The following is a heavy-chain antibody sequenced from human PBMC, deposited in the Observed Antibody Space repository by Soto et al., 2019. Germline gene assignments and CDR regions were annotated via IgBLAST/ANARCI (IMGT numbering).Heavy chain of an antibody. CDR1: GFTFSTST. V-gene: IGHV3-21*06. CDR3: VRGDYRDQ. J-gene: IGHJ4*02. CDR2: IGSSGVDR. D-gene: IGHD3-16*01. Sequence: EVQLVESGGGLVKPGGSLRLSCAASGFTFSTSTMNWVRQAPGKGLEWVSSIGSSGVDRYYADSVRGRFTISRDNAKNSLYVVMNGLRAEDTAVYYCVRGDYRDQWGQGTLVTVSS.